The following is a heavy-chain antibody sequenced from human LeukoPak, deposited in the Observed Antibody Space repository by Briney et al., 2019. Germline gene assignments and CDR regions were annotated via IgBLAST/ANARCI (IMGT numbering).Heavy chain of an antibody. V-gene: IGHV3-48*01. CDR3: AREGHSSGDCGAFDI. J-gene: IGHJ3*02. Sequence: GGSLRLSCATSGFIFSTYNMNWVRQAPGKGLEWVSYISLSSTAIYYADSVKGRFTVSRDNAKNSLYLQMNSLRAEDTAVYYCAREGHSSGDCGAFDIWGQGTMVTVSS. CDR1: GFIFSTYN. D-gene: IGHD2-21*02. CDR2: ISLSSTAI.